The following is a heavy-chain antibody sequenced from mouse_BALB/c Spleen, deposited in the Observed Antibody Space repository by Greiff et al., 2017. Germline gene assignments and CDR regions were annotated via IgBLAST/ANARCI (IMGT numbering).Heavy chain of an antibody. CDR2: INPSNGRT. V-gene: IGHV1S81*02. CDR3: AREYGNYEAMDY. Sequence: QVQLQQPGAELVKPGASVKLSCKASGYTFTSYWMHWVKQRPGQGLEWIGEINPSNGRTNYNEKFKSKATLTVDKSSSTAYIQLSSLTSEDSAVYYCAREYGNYEAMDYWGQGTSVTVSS. D-gene: IGHD2-10*02. CDR1: GYTFTSYW. J-gene: IGHJ4*01.